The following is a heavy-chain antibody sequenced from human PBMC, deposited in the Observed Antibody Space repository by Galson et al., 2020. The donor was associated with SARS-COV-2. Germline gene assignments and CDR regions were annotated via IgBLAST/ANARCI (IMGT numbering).Heavy chain of an antibody. CDR3: ARTGDFWSGYFINWFDP. J-gene: IGHJ5*02. CDR1: GYTFTGYY. Sequence: ASVKVSCKASGYTFTGYYMHWVRQAPGQGLEWMGWINPNSGGTNYAQKFQGRVTMTRDTSISTAYMELSRLRSDDTAVYYCARTGDFWSGYFINWFDPWGQGTLVTVSS. CDR2: INPNSGGT. V-gene: IGHV1-2*02. D-gene: IGHD3-3*01.